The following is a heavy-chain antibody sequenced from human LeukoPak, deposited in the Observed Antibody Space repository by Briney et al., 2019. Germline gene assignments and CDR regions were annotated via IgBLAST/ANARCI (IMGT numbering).Heavy chain of an antibody. V-gene: IGHV1-2*02. D-gene: IGHD2-2*01. CDR2: INSNSGGT. J-gene: IGHJ6*02. Sequence: ASVKVSCKASGYTFTGYYMHWVRQAPGQGLGWMGWINSNSGGTNYAQKFQGRVTMTRDTSISTAYMELSRLRSDDTAVYYCARNIVVVPAAIYSRYYYYGMDVWGQGTTVTVSS. CDR3: ARNIVVVPAAIYSRYYYYGMDV. CDR1: GYTFTGYY.